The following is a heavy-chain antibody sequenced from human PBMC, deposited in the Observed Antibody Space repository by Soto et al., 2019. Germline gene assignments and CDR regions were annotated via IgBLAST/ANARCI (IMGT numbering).Heavy chain of an antibody. Sequence: EVQVVESGGDLVQPGRSLRLSCTTSGFTFGDYALSWFRQAPGRGLEWVGFIRYRTQGGTPEYAASVRGRFTISRDDSXXXXXXXXXXXXXXXXXXXXXXXXXXXXXXWGSYWFDPWGQGVLVTVSS. CDR2: IRYRTQGGTP. CDR1: GFTFGDYA. V-gene: IGHV3-49*03. D-gene: IGHD3-16*01. CDR3: XXXXXXXXXWGSYWFDP. J-gene: IGHJ5*02.